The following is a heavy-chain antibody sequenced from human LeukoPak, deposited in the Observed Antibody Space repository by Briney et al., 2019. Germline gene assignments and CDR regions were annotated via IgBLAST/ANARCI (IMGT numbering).Heavy chain of an antibody. CDR3: ARLGLYDLRLWWFDP. V-gene: IGHV4-31*03. J-gene: IGHJ5*02. CDR1: GGSISSGGYY. D-gene: IGHD3-3*01. CDR2: IYYSGST. Sequence: PSETLSLTCTVSGGSISSGGYYWSWIRQHPGKGLEWIGYIYYSGSTYYNPSLKSRVTISVDTSKNQFSLKLSSVTAADTAVYYCARLGLYDLRLWWFDPWGQGTLVTVSS.